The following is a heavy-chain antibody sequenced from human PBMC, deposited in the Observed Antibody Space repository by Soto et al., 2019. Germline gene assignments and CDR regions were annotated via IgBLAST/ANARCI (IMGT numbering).Heavy chain of an antibody. CDR2: ISAYNGNT. CDR3: ARDSINRPRRANYGMDV. V-gene: IGHV1-18*04. J-gene: IGHJ6*02. D-gene: IGHD2-21*01. CDR1: GYTFTSYG. Sequence: ASVKVSCKASGYTFTSYGISWVRQAPGQGLEWMGWISAYNGNTNYAQKLQGRVTMTTDTSTSTAYMELRSLRSDDTAVYYCARDSINRPRRANYGMDVWGQGTTVTVSS.